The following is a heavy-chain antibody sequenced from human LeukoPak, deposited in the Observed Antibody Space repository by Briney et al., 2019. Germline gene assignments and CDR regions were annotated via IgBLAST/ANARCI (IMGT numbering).Heavy chain of an antibody. J-gene: IGHJ3*02. CDR1: GGSISSYY. CDR2: IYYSGST. CDR3: AREPYYDFWSGYGAFDI. V-gene: IGHV4-59*01. D-gene: IGHD3-3*01. Sequence: SETLSLTCTVSGGSISSYYWSWIRQPPGKGLEWIGYIYYSGSTNYNPSLKSRVTISVDTSKNQFSLKLSSVTAADTAVYYCAREPYYDFWSGYGAFDIWGQGTMVTVSS.